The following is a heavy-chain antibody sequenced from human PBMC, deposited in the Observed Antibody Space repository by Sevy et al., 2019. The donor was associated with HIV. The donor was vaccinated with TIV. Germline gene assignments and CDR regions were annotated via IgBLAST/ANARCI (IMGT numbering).Heavy chain of an antibody. D-gene: IGHD1-26*01. Sequence: SETLSLTCTVSGGSITSLYWNWIRQPPGKGLEWIANTYYNGHINYNPSLKSRVTLSLDTSKNQFSLRLGSVTAAATAMYYCAGENAWGRGYSWGQGTLVTVSS. J-gene: IGHJ4*02. CDR2: TYYNGHI. CDR3: AGENAWGRGYS. CDR1: GGSITSLY. V-gene: IGHV4-59*08.